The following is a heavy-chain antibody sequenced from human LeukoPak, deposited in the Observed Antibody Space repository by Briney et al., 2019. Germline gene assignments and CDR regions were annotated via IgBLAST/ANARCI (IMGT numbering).Heavy chain of an antibody. CDR2: IYYSGST. CDR3: ARGGGWLPDY. Sequence: SETLSLTCTVSGGSLSSYYCSWTRQPPGKRLEWIGYIYYSGSTNYNPSLKSRVTISVDTSKNQFSLRLSSVTAADTAVYYCARGGGWLPDYWGQGTLVTVSS. V-gene: IGHV4-59*01. CDR1: GGSLSSYY. J-gene: IGHJ4*02. D-gene: IGHD5-12*01.